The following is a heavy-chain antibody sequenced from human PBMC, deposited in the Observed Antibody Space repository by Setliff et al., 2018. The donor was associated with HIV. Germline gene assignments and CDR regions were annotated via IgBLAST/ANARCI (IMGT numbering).Heavy chain of an antibody. CDR3: AHRRGDSSGWPYFDY. V-gene: IGHV2-5*05. J-gene: IGHJ4*02. Sequence: ESGPTLVNPTQTLTLTCTFSGFSLSTSGVGVGWIRQPPGKALEWLALIYWDDDKLYDPSLKNRLTITKDTSKNQVVLTMTNMDPVDTATYYCAHRRGDSSGWPYFDYWGQGTLVTVSS. CDR1: GFSLSTSGVG. CDR2: IYWDDDK. D-gene: IGHD6-19*01.